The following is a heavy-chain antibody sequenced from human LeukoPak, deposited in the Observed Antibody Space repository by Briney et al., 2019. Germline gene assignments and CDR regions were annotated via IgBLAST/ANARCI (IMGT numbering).Heavy chain of an antibody. J-gene: IGHJ4*02. V-gene: IGHV3-33*06. Sequence: GGSLRLSCAASGFAFSSYAMSWVRQAPGKGLEWVAVIWYDGSNKYYADSVKGRFTISRDNSKNTLYLQMNSLRAGDTAVYYCAKVWTGYSDADYWGQGTLVTVSS. CDR2: IWYDGSNK. CDR1: GFAFSSYA. D-gene: IGHD5-18*01. CDR3: AKVWTGYSDADY.